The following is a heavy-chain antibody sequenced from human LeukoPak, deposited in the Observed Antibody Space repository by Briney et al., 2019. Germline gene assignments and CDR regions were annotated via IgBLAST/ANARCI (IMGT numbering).Heavy chain of an antibody. D-gene: IGHD4-17*01. V-gene: IGHV3-33*01. Sequence: RGSLRLSCAASGFTFSSYGMHWVRQAPGKGLEWVAVIWYDGSNKYYADSVKGRFTISRDNSKNTLYLQMNSLRAEDTAVYYCARDNSYGDYPNWFDPWGQGTLVTVSS. CDR1: GFTFSSYG. CDR3: ARDNSYGDYPNWFDP. CDR2: IWYDGSNK. J-gene: IGHJ5*02.